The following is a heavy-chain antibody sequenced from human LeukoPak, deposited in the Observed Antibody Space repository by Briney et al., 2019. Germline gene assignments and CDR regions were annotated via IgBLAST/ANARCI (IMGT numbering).Heavy chain of an antibody. V-gene: IGHV3-15*01. D-gene: IGHD5-12*01. CDR3: TTDRVGGYDHEGFDY. Sequence: GGSLRLSCAASGFTFSNAWMSWVRQAPGKGLEWVGRIKSKTDGGTTDYAAPVKGRFTISRDDSKNTLYLQMNSLKTEDTAVYYRTTDRVGGYDHEGFDYWGQGTLVTVSS. J-gene: IGHJ4*02. CDR1: GFTFSNAW. CDR2: IKSKTDGGTT.